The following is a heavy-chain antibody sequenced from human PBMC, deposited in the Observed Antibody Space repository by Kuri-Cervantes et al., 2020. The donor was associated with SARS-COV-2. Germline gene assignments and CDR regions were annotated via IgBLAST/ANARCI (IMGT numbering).Heavy chain of an antibody. CDR2: ISYDGSNK. CDR3: ARMWCNTVTDFDY. CDR1: GLTFSSYA. V-gene: IGHV3-30-3*01. J-gene: IGHJ4*02. Sequence: GESLKISCAASGLTFSSYAMHWVRQAPGKGLEWVAVISYDGSNKYYADSVKGRFTISRGNSKNTLYLQMNSLRAEDTAVYYCARMWCNTVTDFDYWGQGTLVTVSS. D-gene: IGHD4-11*01.